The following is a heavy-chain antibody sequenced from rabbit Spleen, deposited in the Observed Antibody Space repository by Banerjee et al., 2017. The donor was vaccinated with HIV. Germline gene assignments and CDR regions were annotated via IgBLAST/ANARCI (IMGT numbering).Heavy chain of an antibody. Sequence: QSLEESGGDLVKPGASLTLTCTASGVSFTISSYMCWVRQAPGKGLEWIACIDAGSSGSTYYASWVNGRFTISRHNAQNTLYLQLNSLTAADTATYFCVRDQAGYAGYGPWYFNLWGQGTLVTVS. CDR2: IDAGSSGST. CDR1: GVSFTISSY. D-gene: IGHD7-1*01. CDR3: VRDQAGYAGYGPWYFNL. V-gene: IGHV1S40*01. J-gene: IGHJ4*01.